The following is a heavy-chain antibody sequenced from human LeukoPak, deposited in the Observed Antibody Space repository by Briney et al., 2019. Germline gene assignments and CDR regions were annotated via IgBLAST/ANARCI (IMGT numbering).Heavy chain of an antibody. J-gene: IGHJ3*02. CDR2: ITWNSGNI. V-gene: IGHV3-9*01. CDR3: ARDQSGSYFAFDI. Sequence: GGSLRLACAASGFPFDDYAMHWVRQAPGKGLEWVSGITWNSGNIGYADSVKGRFTISRDNAKNCLYLEMNSLRAEDTAVYYCARDQSGSYFAFDIWGQGTMVTVSS. D-gene: IGHD1-26*01. CDR1: GFPFDDYA.